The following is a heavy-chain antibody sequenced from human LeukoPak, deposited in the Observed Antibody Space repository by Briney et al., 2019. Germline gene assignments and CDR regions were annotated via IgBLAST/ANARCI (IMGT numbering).Heavy chain of an antibody. CDR2: IYHSGST. CDR3: ARGGYGGGSWYYYYYGMDV. J-gene: IGHJ6*02. Sequence: SETLSLTCTVSGGSIISYYWSWIRQPPGKGLEWIGYIYHSGSTNYNPSLKSRVTISVDTSKNQFSLKLSSVTAADTAVYYCARGGYGGGSWYYYYYGMDVWGQGTTVTVSS. D-gene: IGHD2-15*01. V-gene: IGHV4-59*12. CDR1: GGSIISYY.